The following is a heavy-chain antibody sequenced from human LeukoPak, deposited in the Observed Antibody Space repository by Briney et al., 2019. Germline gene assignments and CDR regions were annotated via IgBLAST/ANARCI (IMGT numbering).Heavy chain of an antibody. CDR2: IRYDGSNK. CDR1: GFTFSSYG. CDR3: AKEGVGEQWLDYYYYYYMDV. D-gene: IGHD6-19*01. Sequence: PGGSLRLSCAASGFTFSSYGMSWVRQAPGKGLEWVAFIRYDGSNKYYADSVKGRFTISRDNSKNTLYLQMNSLRAEDTAVYYCAKEGVGEQWLDYYYYYYMDVWGKGTTVTISS. V-gene: IGHV3-30*02. J-gene: IGHJ6*03.